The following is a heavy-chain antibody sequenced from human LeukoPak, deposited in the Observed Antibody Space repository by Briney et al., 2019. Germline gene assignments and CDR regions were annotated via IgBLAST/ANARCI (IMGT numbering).Heavy chain of an antibody. CDR1: GGSISSYY. D-gene: IGHD6-19*01. CDR3: ARFPGFSSGPEDY. J-gene: IGHJ4*02. CDR2: IYYSGST. V-gene: IGHV4-59*01. Sequence: PSETLSLTCTVSGGSISSYYWSWIRQPPGKGLEWIGYIYYSGSTNYNPSLKSRVTISVDTSKNQFSLKLSSVTAADTAVYYCARFPGFSSGPEDYWGQGTLVTVSS.